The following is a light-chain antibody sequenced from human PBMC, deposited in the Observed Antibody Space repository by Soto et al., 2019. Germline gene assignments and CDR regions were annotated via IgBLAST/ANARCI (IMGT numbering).Light chain of an antibody. CDR3: QQYKNWPLT. V-gene: IGKV3-15*01. CDR1: QSVSST. CDR2: SAS. J-gene: IGKJ4*01. Sequence: EIVMTQSPATLSVSPGGRATLSCRASQSVSSTLAWYQQKPVQAPRLLIYSASTRATGFPARFSGSGSGTEFTLTISSLQSEDFAVYYCQQYKNWPLTFGGGTRVEIK.